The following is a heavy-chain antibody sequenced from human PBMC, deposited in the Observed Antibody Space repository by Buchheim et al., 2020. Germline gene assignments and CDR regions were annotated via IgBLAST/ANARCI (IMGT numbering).Heavy chain of an antibody. V-gene: IGHV1-46*03. CDR1: GYTFTSYY. CDR2: INPSGGST. Sequence: QVQLVQSGAEVKKPGASVKVSCKASGYTFTSYYMHWVRQAPGQGLEWMGIINPSGGSTSYAQKFQGRVTMTRDTSTRPVYMELSSLRSEDTAVYYCARSSGYDFWSGYPKYYFDYWGQGTL. CDR3: ARSSGYDFWSGYPKYYFDY. J-gene: IGHJ4*02. D-gene: IGHD3-3*01.